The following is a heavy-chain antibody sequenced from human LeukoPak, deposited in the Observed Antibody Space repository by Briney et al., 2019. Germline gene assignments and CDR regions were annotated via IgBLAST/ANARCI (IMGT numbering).Heavy chain of an antibody. CDR2: ISGSGGGGAT. Sequence: GGSLRLSCAASGFTFSTYAMSWVRQAPGKGLEWVSAISGSGGGGATSYADSVKGRFTISRDNSKNALYLQMNSLRAEDTAVYYCARSFGYYSTSGYYYWGQGTLATVSS. D-gene: IGHD3-3*01. J-gene: IGHJ4*02. V-gene: IGHV3-23*01. CDR1: GFTFSTYA. CDR3: ARSFGYYSTSGYYY.